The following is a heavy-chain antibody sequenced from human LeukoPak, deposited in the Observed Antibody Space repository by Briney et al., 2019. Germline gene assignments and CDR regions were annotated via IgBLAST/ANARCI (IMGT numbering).Heavy chain of an antibody. D-gene: IGHD3-22*01. J-gene: IGHJ6*03. CDR1: GGSISSHY. Sequence: SETLSLTCTVSGGSISSHYWSWTRQPPGKGLEWIGYIYYSGSTNYNPSLKSRVTISVDTSKNQFSLKLSSVTAADTAVYYCARVKWFPYYYYMDVWGKGTTVTVSS. CDR2: IYYSGST. CDR3: ARVKWFPYYYYMDV. V-gene: IGHV4-59*11.